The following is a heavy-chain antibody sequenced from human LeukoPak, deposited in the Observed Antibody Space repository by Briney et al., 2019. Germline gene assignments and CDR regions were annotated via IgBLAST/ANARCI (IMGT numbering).Heavy chain of an antibody. V-gene: IGHV3-7*03. CDR3: ARLLRGARFHGMDV. J-gene: IGHJ6*02. Sequence: QAGGSLRLSCAASGFTFITYWMSWVRQAPGKGLEWVANIKQDGSENYYVDSVKGRFTISRDNAKNSLFLQMNSLRAEDTAVYYCARLLRGARFHGMDVWGQGTTVTVSS. D-gene: IGHD6-6*01. CDR2: IKQDGSEN. CDR1: GFTFITYW.